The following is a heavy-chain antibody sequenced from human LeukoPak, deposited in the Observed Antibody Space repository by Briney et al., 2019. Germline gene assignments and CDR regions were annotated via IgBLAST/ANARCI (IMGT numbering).Heavy chain of an antibody. V-gene: IGHV3-23*01. CDR1: GFTFSKYA. D-gene: IGHD6-6*01. CDR3: VKGSSPSRPYYFDC. Sequence: GGSLRLSCAASGFTFSKYAMSWVRQAPGKGLEWISAITSDGGDTYYADSVKGRFTISRDNSKNTLYLQMNSLRVEDTAVYYCVKGSSPSRPYYFDCWGQGALVTVSS. CDR2: ITSDGGDT. J-gene: IGHJ4*02.